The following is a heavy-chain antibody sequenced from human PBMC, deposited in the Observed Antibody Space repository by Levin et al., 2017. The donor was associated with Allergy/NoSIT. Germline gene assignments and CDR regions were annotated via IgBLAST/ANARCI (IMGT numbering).Heavy chain of an antibody. CDR3: ARDSRAARPSYYFDY. CDR1: GFTFSSYA. D-gene: IGHD6-6*01. V-gene: IGHV3-30*04. CDR2: ISYDGSNK. Sequence: GGSLRLSCAASGFTFSSYAMHWVRQAPGKGLEWVAVISYDGSNKYYADSVKGRFTIYRDNSKNTLYLQMNSLRAEDTAVYYCARDSRAARPSYYFDYWGQGTLVTVSS. J-gene: IGHJ4*02.